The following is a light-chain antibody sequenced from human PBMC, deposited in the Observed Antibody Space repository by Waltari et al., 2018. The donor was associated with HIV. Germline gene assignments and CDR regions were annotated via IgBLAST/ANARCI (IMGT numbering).Light chain of an antibody. V-gene: IGKV4-1*01. CDR1: QSVLYSSKNKNY. CDR3: QQYYTNPRT. J-gene: IGKJ1*01. Sequence: DIVMTQSPDSLAVSLGERATINCKSRQSVLYSSKNKNYLAWYQQKPGQPPKLLIYWASTRESWVPDRCSGSGSGTDFTLTISSLQAEAVAVYYCQQYYTNPRTFGQGTKVEIK. CDR2: WAS.